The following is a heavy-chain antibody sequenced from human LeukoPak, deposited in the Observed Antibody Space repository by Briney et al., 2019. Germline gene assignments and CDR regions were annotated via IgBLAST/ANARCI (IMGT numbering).Heavy chain of an antibody. CDR3: ARERWTSGHITAHFDY. CDR1: GFTFSSYS. Sequence: PGGSLRLSCAASGFTFSSYSMNWVRQAPGKGLESVSSISSSSSYIYYADSVKGRFTISRDNSKNTVSLQMDSLRAEDTALYYCARERWTSGHITAHFDYWGQGTLVTVSS. J-gene: IGHJ4*02. CDR2: ISSSSSYI. D-gene: IGHD2-2*01. V-gene: IGHV3-21*01.